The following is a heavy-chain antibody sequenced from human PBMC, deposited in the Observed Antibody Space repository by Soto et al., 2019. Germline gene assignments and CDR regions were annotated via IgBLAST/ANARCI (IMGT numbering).Heavy chain of an antibody. V-gene: IGHV3-53*01. Sequence: AGGSLRLSCAASGFTVSSNYMSWVRQAPGKGLEWVSVIYSGGSTYYADSVKGRFTISRDNSKNTLYLQMNSLRAEDTAVYYCASEILNTVTTPRYYYYYYGMDVWGQGTTVTVSS. CDR1: GFTVSSNY. D-gene: IGHD4-4*01. CDR3: ASEILNTVTTPRYYYYYYGMDV. CDR2: IYSGGST. J-gene: IGHJ6*02.